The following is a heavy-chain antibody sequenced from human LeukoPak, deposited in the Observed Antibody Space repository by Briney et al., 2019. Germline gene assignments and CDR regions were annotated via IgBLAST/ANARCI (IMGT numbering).Heavy chain of an antibody. J-gene: IGHJ4*02. CDR3: ARARPNWNPPDY. CDR1: GGSISSSHW. Sequence: SETLSLTCAVSGGSISSSHWWSWVRQPPGKGLEWIGEIYHSGSTNSSPSLKSRVTISVDKSKNQFSLKLSSVTAADTAVYFCARARPNWNPPDYWGQGTLVTVSS. V-gene: IGHV4-4*02. D-gene: IGHD1-1*01. CDR2: IYHSGST.